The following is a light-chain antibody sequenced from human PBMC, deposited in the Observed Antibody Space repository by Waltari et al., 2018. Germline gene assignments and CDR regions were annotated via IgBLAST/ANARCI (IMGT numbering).Light chain of an antibody. J-gene: IGKJ4*01. Sequence: EIALTQSPGTLSLSPGERATLSCRASQTISGSWLTWYQRKPGQAPRLLISGASSRATGIPVRFSGSGSGTDFTLTISRLEPEDSAVYYCQQYDGSSVTFGGGTKVEVK. CDR3: QQYDGSSVT. CDR2: GAS. V-gene: IGKV3-20*01. CDR1: QTISGSW.